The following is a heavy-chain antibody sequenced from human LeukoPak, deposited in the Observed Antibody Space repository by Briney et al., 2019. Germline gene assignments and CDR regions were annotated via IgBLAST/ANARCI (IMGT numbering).Heavy chain of an antibody. CDR2: ISSTSAYI. J-gene: IGHJ5*01. CDR1: GFALKSYS. Sequence: AGGSLRLSCAGSGFALKSYSLSWVRQAPGKGPEWVSSISSTSAYIYYADSVKGRFTISRDNVDNVVYLQMNSLGAEDTAVYYCARVAVSGPTGWFDSWGQGTLVIVSS. V-gene: IGHV3-21*01. CDR3: ARVAVSGPTGWFDS. D-gene: IGHD2-8*02.